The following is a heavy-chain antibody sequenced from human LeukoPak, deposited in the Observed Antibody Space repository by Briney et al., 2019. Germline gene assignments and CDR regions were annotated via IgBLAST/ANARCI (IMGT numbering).Heavy chain of an antibody. CDR1: GYTLTELS. CDR3: ARVRSLGYYDSSGYRPAVDP. V-gene: IGHV1-24*01. D-gene: IGHD3-22*01. CDR2: FDPEDGET. Sequence: SVKVSCKVSGYTLTELSIHWVRQAPGKGLEWMGGFDPEDGETIYAQKFQGRVTMTEDTSTDTAYMELRSLRSDDTAVYYCARVRSLGYYDSSGYRPAVDPWGQGTLVTVSS. J-gene: IGHJ5*02.